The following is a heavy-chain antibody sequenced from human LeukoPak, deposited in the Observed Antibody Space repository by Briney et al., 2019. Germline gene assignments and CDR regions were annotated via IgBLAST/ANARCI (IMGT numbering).Heavy chain of an antibody. Sequence: GGSLRLSCAASGFIFSSYAMSWVRQAPGKGLEWVSAISGSGVNTYYADSVKGRFTISRDNSKNTLSLQMNGLTAEDTAVYYCAREGYYGSGSPPSLYFDYWGQGTLVTVSS. V-gene: IGHV3-23*01. J-gene: IGHJ4*02. CDR1: GFIFSSYA. CDR3: AREGYYGSGSPPSLYFDY. CDR2: ISGSGVNT. D-gene: IGHD3-10*01.